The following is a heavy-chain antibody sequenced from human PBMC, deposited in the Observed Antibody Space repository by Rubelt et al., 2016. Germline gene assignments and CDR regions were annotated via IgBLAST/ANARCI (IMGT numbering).Heavy chain of an antibody. CDR2: SGST. D-gene: IGHD4-23*01. CDR3: ARMGRWRQQYYYYGMDV. Sequence: SGSTYYNPSLKSRVTISVDTSKNQFSLKLSSVTAADTAVYYCARMGRWRQQYYYYGMDVWGQGTTVTVSS. V-gene: IGHV4-39*07. J-gene: IGHJ6*02.